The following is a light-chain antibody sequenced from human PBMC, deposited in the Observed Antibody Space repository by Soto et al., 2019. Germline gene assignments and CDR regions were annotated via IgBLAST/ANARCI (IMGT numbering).Light chain of an antibody. J-gene: IGKJ1*01. CDR1: RRVSSY. CDR2: DAS. Sequence: ETVLTQSPATLSSSPGDRATLSCRASRRVSSYLAWYQQKAGQAPRLLIFDASNRAAGTPARFSGSGSGTDFTLTISSLEPEDFAVYYCQQRDNWPWTFGQGTKVEI. CDR3: QQRDNWPWT. V-gene: IGKV3-11*01.